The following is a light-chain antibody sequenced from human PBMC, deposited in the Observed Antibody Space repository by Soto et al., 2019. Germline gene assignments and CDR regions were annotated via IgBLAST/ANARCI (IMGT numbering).Light chain of an antibody. Sequence: EIVLTQSPGTLSLSPGERATLSCRASQSVSSSYLAWYQQKPGQAPRLLIYGTSNRATDIPDRFSGSGSGTDFTLTISRLEPEDFAVYYCQQFGSSPNMYTFGQGTNLEIK. CDR2: GTS. V-gene: IGKV3-20*01. CDR3: QQFGSSPNMYT. J-gene: IGKJ2*01. CDR1: QSVSSSY.